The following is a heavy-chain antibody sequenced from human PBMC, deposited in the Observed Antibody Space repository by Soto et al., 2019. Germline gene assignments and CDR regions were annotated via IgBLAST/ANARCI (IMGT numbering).Heavy chain of an antibody. Sequence: QVQLVQSGAEVRKPGSSVKVSCTASGGTFSRHAISWVRQAPGQGLEWMGGIIPIFGTANHAQKFQGRVTIIADESTSTVYMESSSLRSEDTAMYYCARGWGYDSNDYYYAYWGQGTLVIVTS. CDR3: ARGWGYDSNDYYYAY. CDR1: GGTFSRHA. D-gene: IGHD3-22*01. CDR2: IIPIFGTA. J-gene: IGHJ4*02. V-gene: IGHV1-69*01.